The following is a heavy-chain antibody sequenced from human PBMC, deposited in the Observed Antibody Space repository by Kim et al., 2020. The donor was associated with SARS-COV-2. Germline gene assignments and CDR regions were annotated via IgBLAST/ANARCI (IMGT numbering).Heavy chain of an antibody. Sequence: FTISRDNSKNTLYLQMNSLRAEDTAVYYCARYSQNYDILTGYYYGYYFDYWGQGTLVTVSS. V-gene: IGHV3-53*01. D-gene: IGHD3-9*01. J-gene: IGHJ4*02. CDR3: ARYSQNYDILTGYYYGYYFDY.